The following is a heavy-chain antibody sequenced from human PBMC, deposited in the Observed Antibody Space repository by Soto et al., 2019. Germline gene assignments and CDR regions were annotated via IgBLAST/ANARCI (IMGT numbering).Heavy chain of an antibody. V-gene: IGHV4-59*01. D-gene: IGHD1-26*01. J-gene: IGHJ3*02. Sequence: PSETLSLTWTVAGGSSTDYYWNWIRQPPGKGLEWIGYIHYSGSTKYNPSLKSRVTISVDTSKNQLPLKLNSVTAADTAVYSCARDSGTSAFDIWGQGTMVTVSS. CDR3: ARDSGTSAFDI. CDR2: IHYSGST. CDR1: GGSSTDYY.